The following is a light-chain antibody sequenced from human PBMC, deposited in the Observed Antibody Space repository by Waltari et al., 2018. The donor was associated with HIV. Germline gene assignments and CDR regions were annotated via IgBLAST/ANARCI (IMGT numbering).Light chain of an antibody. Sequence: QSVLTQPPSVSGAPGQRVTISCTGTTSNIGAGYDVHWYQQLPGTAPKLLVFGNTNRPSGVPDRVSGSKSGTSASLAITGLQAGDEGDYYCQSYDNALSGSLFGGGTKVTVL. J-gene: IGLJ2*01. CDR3: QSYDNALSGSL. V-gene: IGLV1-40*01. CDR1: TSNIGAGYD. CDR2: GNT.